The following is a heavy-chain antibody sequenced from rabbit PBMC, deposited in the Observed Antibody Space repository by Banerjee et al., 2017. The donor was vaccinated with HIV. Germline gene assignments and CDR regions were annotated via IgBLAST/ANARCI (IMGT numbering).Heavy chain of an antibody. Sequence: QSLEESGGDLVKPGASLTLTCTASGFSFSGSHYMCWVRQAPGKGLEWIACIYAGSSGSTYYASWAKGRFTISKTSSTTVTLQMTSLTVADTATYFCARDTGTSFSTYGMDLWGPGTLVTV. J-gene: IGHJ6*01. D-gene: IGHD8-1*01. CDR1: GFSFSGSHY. CDR2: IYAGSSGST. CDR3: ARDTGTSFSTYGMDL. V-gene: IGHV1S40*01.